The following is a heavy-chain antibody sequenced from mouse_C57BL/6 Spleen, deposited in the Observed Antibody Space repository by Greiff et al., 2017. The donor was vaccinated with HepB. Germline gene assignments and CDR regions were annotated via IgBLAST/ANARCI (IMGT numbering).Heavy chain of an antibody. V-gene: IGHV1-82*01. Sequence: VQLQQSGPELVKPGASVKISCKASGYAFSSSWMNWVKQRPGKGLEWIGRIYPGDGDTNYNGKFKGKATLTADKSSSTAYMQLSRLTSEDSAVYFCARGDGSSYWYSEGWGTGTTVTVSS. J-gene: IGHJ1*03. D-gene: IGHD1-1*01. CDR2: IYPGDGDT. CDR3: ARGDGSSYWYSEG. CDR1: GYAFSSSW.